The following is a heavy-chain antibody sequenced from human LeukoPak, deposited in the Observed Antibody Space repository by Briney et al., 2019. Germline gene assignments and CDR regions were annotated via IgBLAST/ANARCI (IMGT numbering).Heavy chain of an antibody. D-gene: IGHD3-22*01. V-gene: IGHV4-38-2*01. CDR1: GYSISSGYY. CDR3: ARATSITVIVVAKYYFDY. CDR2: INHSGST. J-gene: IGHJ4*02. Sequence: PSETLSLTCAVSGYSISSGYYWGWIRQPPGKGLEWIGEINHSGSTNYNPSLKSRVTISVDTSKNQFSLKLSSVTAADTAVYYCARATSITVIVVAKYYFDYWGQGALVTVSS.